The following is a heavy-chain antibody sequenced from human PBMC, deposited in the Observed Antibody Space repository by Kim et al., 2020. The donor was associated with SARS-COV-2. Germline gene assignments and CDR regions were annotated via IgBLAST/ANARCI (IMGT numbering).Heavy chain of an antibody. J-gene: IGHJ6*02. CDR3: TRQLRYSPHGMDV. V-gene: IGHV5-51*01. D-gene: IGHD3-9*01. CDR2: IYPGDSDT. CDR1: GYSFTSYW. Sequence: GESLKISCKASGYSFTSYWIGWVRQMPGKGLEWMGIIYPGDSDTRYSPSLQGQVTISADKSISTAYLQWSSLKASDTAMYYCTRQLRYSPHGMDVWGQGTTVDVSS.